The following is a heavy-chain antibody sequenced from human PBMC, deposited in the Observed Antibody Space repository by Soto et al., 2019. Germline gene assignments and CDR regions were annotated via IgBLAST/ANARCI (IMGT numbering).Heavy chain of an antibody. CDR1: GFTFSSYA. J-gene: IGHJ4*02. Sequence: EVQLLESGGGLVQPGGSLRLSCAASGFTFSSYAMSWVRQAPGKGLEWVSAISGSGGSTYYADSVKGRFTISRDKSKNTLYLQMNSLRAEDTAVYYCANGLADYDFWSGPFDYWGQGTLVTVSS. CDR3: ANGLADYDFWSGPFDY. V-gene: IGHV3-23*01. D-gene: IGHD3-3*01. CDR2: ISGSGGST.